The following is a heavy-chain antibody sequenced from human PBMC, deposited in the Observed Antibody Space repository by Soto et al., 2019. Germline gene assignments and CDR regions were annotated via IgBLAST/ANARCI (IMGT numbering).Heavy chain of an antibody. D-gene: IGHD3-9*01. Sequence: ASVKVSCKASGYTFTSYAMHWVRQAPGQRLEWMGWINAGNGNTKYSQKFQGRVTITRDTSASTAYMELSSLRSEDTAVYYCARAYFDWLLPLGAFDIWGQGTMVTVS. CDR1: GYTFTSYA. CDR2: INAGNGNT. J-gene: IGHJ3*02. CDR3: ARAYFDWLLPLGAFDI. V-gene: IGHV1-3*01.